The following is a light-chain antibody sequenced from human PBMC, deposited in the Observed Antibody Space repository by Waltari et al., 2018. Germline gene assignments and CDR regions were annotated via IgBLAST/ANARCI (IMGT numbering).Light chain of an antibody. CDR3: QQYGSSVLYT. CDR1: QSISNW. V-gene: IGKV1-5*03. J-gene: IGKJ2*01. CDR2: KES. Sequence: DIQITQSPSTQSASVRDRVTITCRASQSISNWLAWYQQKPGKAPKLLIYKESTLESGVPSRFSGSGSGTEFTLTISSLQPDDFAMYYCQQYGSSVLYTFGQGTKLEIK.